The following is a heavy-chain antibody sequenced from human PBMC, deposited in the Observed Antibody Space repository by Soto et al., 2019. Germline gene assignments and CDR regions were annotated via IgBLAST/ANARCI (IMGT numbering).Heavy chain of an antibody. D-gene: IGHD1-26*01. J-gene: IGHJ3*02. CDR1: SGSISSGGYY. CDR2: IYDSGST. V-gene: IGHV4-31*03. Sequence: QVQLQESGPGLVKPSQTLSLTCTVSSGSISSGGYYWSWIRQHPGKGLEWIAYIYDSGSTDYNPSLKSRLTISVDTSKNQLSLKLSSVTAADTAVYYCARAGGPYSGSYCALDIWGQGTMVTVSS. CDR3: ARAGGPYSGSYCALDI.